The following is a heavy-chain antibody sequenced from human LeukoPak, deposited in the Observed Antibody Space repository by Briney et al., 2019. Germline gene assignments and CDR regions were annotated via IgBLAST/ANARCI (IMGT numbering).Heavy chain of an antibody. D-gene: IGHD3-16*02. CDR1: GGSISSSSYY. Sequence: SETLSLTCTVSGGSISSSSYYWGWIRQPPGKGLEWIVSIYYSGSTYCNPSLKSRVTISVDTSKNQFSLKLSSVTAADTAVYYCARSVLSVWGSYRYFDYWGQGTLVTVSS. CDR3: ARSVLSVWGSYRYFDY. V-gene: IGHV4-39*01. J-gene: IGHJ4*02. CDR2: IYYSGST.